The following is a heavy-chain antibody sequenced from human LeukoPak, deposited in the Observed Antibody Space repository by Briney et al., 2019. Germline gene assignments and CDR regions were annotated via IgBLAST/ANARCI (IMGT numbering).Heavy chain of an antibody. Sequence: GGSLRLSCTASGFTFSDHAMHWVRQAPGKGLEWVTVISYHARDQFYADSVKGRFTISRDNSKNTLYLQMNSLRAEDTAVYYCAKGDSSSEGFDYWGQGTLVTVPS. CDR1: GFTFSDHA. J-gene: IGHJ4*02. CDR2: ISYHARDQ. V-gene: IGHV3-30*04. D-gene: IGHD6-6*01. CDR3: AKGDSSSEGFDY.